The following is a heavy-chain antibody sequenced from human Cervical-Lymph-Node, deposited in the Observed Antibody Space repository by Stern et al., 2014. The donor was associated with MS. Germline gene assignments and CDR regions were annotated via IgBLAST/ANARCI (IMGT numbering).Heavy chain of an antibody. CDR2: ISYDGSNK. J-gene: IGHJ4*02. Sequence: DQLVESGGGVVQPGRSLRLSCAASGFTFSSYAMHWVRQAPGKGLEWVAVISYDGSNKYYADSVKGRFTISRDNSKNTLYLQMNSLRAEDTAVYYCARGREYSSSFPGKQWLVMPYWGQGTLVTVSS. V-gene: IGHV3-30-3*01. D-gene: IGHD6-6*01. CDR3: ARGREYSSSFPGKQWLVMPY. CDR1: GFTFSSYA.